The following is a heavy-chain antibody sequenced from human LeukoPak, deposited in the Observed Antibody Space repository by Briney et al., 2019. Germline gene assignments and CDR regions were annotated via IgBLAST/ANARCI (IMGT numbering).Heavy chain of an antibody. Sequence: SETLSLTCTVSGGSISSYYWSWIRQPPGKGLGWIGYIYYSGTTNYNPSLKSRVTISVDTSKNQFSLELSSVTAADTAVYYCARDRNRGGDFDYWGQGTLVTVSS. J-gene: IGHJ4*02. CDR1: GGSISSYY. D-gene: IGHD3-10*01. CDR3: ARDRNRGGDFDY. V-gene: IGHV4-59*01. CDR2: IYYSGTT.